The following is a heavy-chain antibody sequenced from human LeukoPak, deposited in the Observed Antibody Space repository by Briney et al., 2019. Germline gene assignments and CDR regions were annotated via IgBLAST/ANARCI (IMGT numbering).Heavy chain of an antibody. CDR1: GFTFSNYW. J-gene: IGHJ4*02. V-gene: IGHV3-7*01. CDR3: ARIGYSSSSLDY. D-gene: IGHD6-6*01. Sequence: GGSLRLSCAASGFTFSNYWMTWVRQAPGKGPEWVANIKQDGSTKYYVDSVKGRFTISRDNAKNSVCLQVNSLTAEDTALYYCARIGYSSSSLDYWGQGTLVTVSS. CDR2: IKQDGSTK.